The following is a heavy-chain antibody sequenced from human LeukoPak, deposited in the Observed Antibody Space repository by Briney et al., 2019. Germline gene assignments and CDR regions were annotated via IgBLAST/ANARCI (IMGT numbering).Heavy chain of an antibody. D-gene: IGHD2-15*01. CDR1: GFTFDDYA. CDR2: ISWNSGSI. CDR3: AKDRGSGDTEGPLGYFQH. V-gene: IGHV3-9*01. J-gene: IGHJ1*01. Sequence: GGSLRLSCAASGFTFDDYAMHWVRQAPGKGLEWVSGISWNSGSIGYADSVKGRFTISRDNAKNSLYLQMNSLRAEDTALYYCAKDRGSGDTEGPLGYFQHWGQGTLVTVSS.